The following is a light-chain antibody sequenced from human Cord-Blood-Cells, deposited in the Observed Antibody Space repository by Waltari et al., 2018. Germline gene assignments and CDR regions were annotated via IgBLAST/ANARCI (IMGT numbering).Light chain of an antibody. Sequence: QSVLTQPPSASGTPGQWVTISCSGTSSNIGSNHDNCYQQPPGTAPNLLNYRNNQRPSGVPDRFSGAKSGTSASLAISGLRSEDEADYYCAAWDDSLSGYVFGTGTKVTVL. CDR2: RNN. CDR3: AAWDDSLSGYV. CDR1: SSNIGSNH. J-gene: IGLJ1*01. V-gene: IGLV1-47*01.